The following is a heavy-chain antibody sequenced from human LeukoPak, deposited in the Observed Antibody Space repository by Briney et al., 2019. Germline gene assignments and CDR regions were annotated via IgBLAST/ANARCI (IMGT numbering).Heavy chain of an antibody. V-gene: IGHV1-2*02. Sequence: AASVKVSCKASGYTFTGYYMHWVRQAPGQGLEWMGWINPNSGGTNYAQKFQGRVTMTRDTSISTAYMELSRLRSDDTAVYYCARDTIYDFWSGYHDYWGQGTLVTVSS. D-gene: IGHD3-3*01. CDR3: ARDTIYDFWSGYHDY. CDR1: GYTFTGYY. CDR2: INPNSGGT. J-gene: IGHJ4*02.